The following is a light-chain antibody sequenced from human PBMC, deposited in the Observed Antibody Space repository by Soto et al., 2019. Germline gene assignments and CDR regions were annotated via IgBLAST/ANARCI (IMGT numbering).Light chain of an antibody. CDR1: QSVSSSY. CDR2: GAS. CDR3: RQYGSSPVT. Sequence: EIVLTQSPGTLSLSPGERATLSCRASQSVSSSYLAWYQQKPGQAPRLLIYGASSRATGIPDRFSGSGSGTAFTLTISRLEPEDFAVYFCRQYGSSPVTFGQGTRLEMK. V-gene: IGKV3-20*01. J-gene: IGKJ5*01.